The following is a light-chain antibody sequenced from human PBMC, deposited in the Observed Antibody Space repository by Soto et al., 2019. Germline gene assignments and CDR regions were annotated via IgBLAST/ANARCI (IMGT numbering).Light chain of an antibody. Sequence: MNQSPSSLSAYTGDRVTITCRASQTISSWLAWYQQKPGKAPKLLIYKASTLKSGVPSRFSGSGSGTEFTLTISSLQPDDFATYYCQQYNSYPIPFG. V-gene: IGKV1-5*03. J-gene: IGKJ2*01. CDR2: KAS. CDR3: QQYNSYPIP. CDR1: QTISSW.